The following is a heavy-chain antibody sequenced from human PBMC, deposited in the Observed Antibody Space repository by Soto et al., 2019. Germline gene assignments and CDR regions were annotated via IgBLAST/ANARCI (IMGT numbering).Heavy chain of an antibody. CDR2: IYYSGST. Sequence: SETLSLTCTVSGSSISSSSYYWGWIRQPPGKGLEWIGSIYYSGSTYYNPSLKSRVTISVDTSKNQFSLKLSSVTAADTAVYYCARGLYDFWSGYYYGMDVWGQGTTVTVSS. J-gene: IGHJ6*02. V-gene: IGHV4-39*01. D-gene: IGHD3-3*01. CDR1: GSSISSSSYY. CDR3: ARGLYDFWSGYYYGMDV.